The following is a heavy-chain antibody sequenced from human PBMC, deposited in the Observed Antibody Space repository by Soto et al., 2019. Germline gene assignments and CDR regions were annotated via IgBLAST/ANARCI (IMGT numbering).Heavy chain of an antibody. D-gene: IGHD3-22*01. V-gene: IGHV1-46*01. J-gene: IGHJ4*02. CDR1: GYTLTSYY. CDR2: IDPRAGRT. Sequence: QVQLVHSGAEVKKPGASVKVSCKASGYTLTSYYMHWIRQAPGQGPEWMGIIDPRAGRTGYAQRFQGRVTLTSDTSTTTVYMELSSLRSDDTAIYYCARDRDDSSGYPFDSWGQGTLVTVSS. CDR3: ARDRDDSSGYPFDS.